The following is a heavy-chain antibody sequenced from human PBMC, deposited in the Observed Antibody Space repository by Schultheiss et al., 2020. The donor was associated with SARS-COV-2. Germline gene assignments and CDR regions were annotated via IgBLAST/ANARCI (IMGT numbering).Heavy chain of an antibody. V-gene: IGHV3-30*18. D-gene: IGHD2-15*01. CDR2: ISYDGSNK. Sequence: GGSLRLSCTASGFTFSSYGMHWVRQAPGKGLEWVAVISYDGSNKYYADSVKGRFTISRDNSKNTLYLQMNSLRAEDTAVYYCAKDTGYCSGGSCYSGWPFNLCDPWGQGTLVTVSS. CDR1: GFTFSSYG. J-gene: IGHJ5*02. CDR3: AKDTGYCSGGSCYSGWPFNLCDP.